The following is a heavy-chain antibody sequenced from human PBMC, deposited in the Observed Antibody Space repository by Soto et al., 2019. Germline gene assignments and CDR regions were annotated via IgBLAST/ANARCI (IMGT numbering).Heavy chain of an antibody. Sequence: GVSLRLSCAASGFTFSSYSMNWVRQAPGKGLEWVSSISSSSSYIYYADSVKGRFTISRDNAKNSLYLQMNSLRAEDTAVYYCAKDTAIGYYYYGMDVWGQGTTVTVSS. CDR3: AKDTAIGYYYYGMDV. CDR1: GFTFSSYS. V-gene: IGHV3-21*01. D-gene: IGHD5-18*01. J-gene: IGHJ6*02. CDR2: ISSSSSYI.